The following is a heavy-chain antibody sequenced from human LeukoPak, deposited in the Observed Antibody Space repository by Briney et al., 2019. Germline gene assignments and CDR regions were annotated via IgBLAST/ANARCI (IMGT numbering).Heavy chain of an antibody. CDR3: ADLGSRD. CDR2: IKDDGSDK. D-gene: IGHD3-16*01. Sequence: GESLRLSCAASGFTFSGAWMTWVRQAPGKGLEWVATIKDDGSDKYYVDSVKGRFTISRDNAKKSLWLQVNSLRVEDTAMYYCADLGSRDWGQGTLVTVSS. J-gene: IGHJ4*02. CDR1: GFTFSGAW. V-gene: IGHV3-7*01.